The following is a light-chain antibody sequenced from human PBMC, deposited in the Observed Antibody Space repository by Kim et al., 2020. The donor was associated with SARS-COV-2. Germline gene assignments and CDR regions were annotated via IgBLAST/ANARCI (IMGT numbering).Light chain of an antibody. Sequence: EIVLTQSPGTLSLSPGERATLSCRASQSVSSSYLAWYQQKPGQAPRLLIYGASSRATGIPDRFSGSGSGTDFTLTISRLGPEDFAVYYCQQYGSWTFGQGTKVDIK. V-gene: IGKV3-20*01. CDR1: QSVSSSY. J-gene: IGKJ1*01. CDR3: QQYGSWT. CDR2: GAS.